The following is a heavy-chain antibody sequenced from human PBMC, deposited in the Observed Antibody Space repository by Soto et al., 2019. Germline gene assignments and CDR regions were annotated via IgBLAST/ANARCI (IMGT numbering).Heavy chain of an antibody. Sequence: QITLKESGPTLVKPTETLTLTCTYSGFSLSTSGVGVGWFRQSPGKAPEWLALIYWNDDKRYNPSFQSRLTVTKDTSENQVVLTVTNMATVDTATYFCAYRPPVQMSIAKWDWFDPWGQGTLVTVSS. CDR3: AYRPPVQMSIAKWDWFDP. J-gene: IGHJ5*02. CDR2: IYWNDDK. D-gene: IGHD2-21*01. CDR1: GFSLSTSGVG. V-gene: IGHV2-5*01.